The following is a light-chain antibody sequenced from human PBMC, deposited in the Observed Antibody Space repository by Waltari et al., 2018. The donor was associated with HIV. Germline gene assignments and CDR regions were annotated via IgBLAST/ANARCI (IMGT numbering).Light chain of an antibody. Sequence: EIVLTQAPPSLSVTPGQPATISRTSSQSLTHSDGTTYLYWYLQRPGKPPQVLIYQVSPRFSGVPDRFSGSGTWPFFTLRISRVEPEDAGTYYCMQSLQLPPTFGQGTRLDIK. CDR2: QVS. CDR1: QSLTHSDGTTY. J-gene: IGKJ2*01. CDR3: MQSLQLPPT. V-gene: IGKV2D-29*01.